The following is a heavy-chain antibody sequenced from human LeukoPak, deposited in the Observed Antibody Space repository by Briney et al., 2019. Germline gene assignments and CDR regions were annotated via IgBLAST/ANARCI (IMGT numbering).Heavy chain of an antibody. CDR2: MNPSNGNT. CDR1: GYSLTSYD. J-gene: IGHJ4*02. Sequence: ASVKVSCKASGYSLTSYDVNWARQATGQGLEWMGWMNPSNGNTGYAQKFQGRVTMTRNTSINTAYMELSSLTSEDTAVYYCTKGSNSWGYRDSWGQGTLVTVS. V-gene: IGHV1-8*01. D-gene: IGHD3-10*01. CDR3: TKGSNSWGYRDS.